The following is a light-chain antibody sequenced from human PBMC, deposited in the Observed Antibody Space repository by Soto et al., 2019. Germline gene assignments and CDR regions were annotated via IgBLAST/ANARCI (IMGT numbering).Light chain of an antibody. V-gene: IGLV4-69*01. J-gene: IGLJ2*01. CDR3: QTWGTGTVV. CDR1: SGHSSYA. CDR2: VNSDGRH. Sequence: QPVLTQSPSASASLGASVKLTCTLSSGHSSYAIAWHQQQPEKGPRYLMRVNSDGRHIKGDGLPDRFSGSSSGAERYLTISSLQSEDEADYYCQTWGTGTVVFGGGTKLTVL.